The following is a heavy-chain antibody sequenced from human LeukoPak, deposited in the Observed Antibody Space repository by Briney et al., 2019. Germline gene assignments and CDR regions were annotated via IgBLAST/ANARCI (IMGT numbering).Heavy chain of an antibody. D-gene: IGHD7-27*01. CDR3: ASVAQTGILGRGYIDH. J-gene: IGHJ4*02. V-gene: IGHV4-39*07. CDR1: GGSIISGSHF. Sequence: PSETLSLTCSVSGGSIISGSHFWGWIRQPPGKGLEYIGSTPYSGSTYYNPSLNSRVTISVDTSKNLFSLNLYSVTAADTAVYYCASVAQTGILGRGYIDHWGQGILVTVSP. CDR2: TPYSGST.